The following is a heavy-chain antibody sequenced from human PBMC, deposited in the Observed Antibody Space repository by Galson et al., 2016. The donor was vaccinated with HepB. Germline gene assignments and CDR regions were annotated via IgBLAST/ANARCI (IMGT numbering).Heavy chain of an antibody. CDR3: ANIPGVTCVQYWFDP. Sequence: LSLTCTVSGGSISSGSYYWSWIRQPAGKGLEWIGRIYASGSINYNPSLKSRVTISVDTSKNQFSLKLTSVAAADTAIYYCANIPGVTCVQYWFDPWGQGTLVTVSA. CDR1: GGSISSGSYY. D-gene: IGHD2-2*02. V-gene: IGHV4-61*02. J-gene: IGHJ5*02. CDR2: IYASGSI.